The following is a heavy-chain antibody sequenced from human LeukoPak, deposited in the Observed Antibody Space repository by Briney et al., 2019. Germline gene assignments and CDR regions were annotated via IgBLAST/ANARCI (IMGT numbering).Heavy chain of an antibody. CDR2: INPNSGGT. Sequence: ASVKVSCKASGYTFTGYYMHWVRQAPGQGLEWMGWINPNSGGTNYAQKFQGRVTMIRDTSISTAYMELSRLRSDDTAVYYCARTGGYSSSRPWFDPWGQGTLVTVSS. J-gene: IGHJ5*02. D-gene: IGHD6-13*01. CDR3: ARTGGYSSSRPWFDP. V-gene: IGHV1-2*02. CDR1: GYTFTGYY.